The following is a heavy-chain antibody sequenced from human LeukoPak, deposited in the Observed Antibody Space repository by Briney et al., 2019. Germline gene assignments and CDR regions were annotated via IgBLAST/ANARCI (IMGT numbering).Heavy chain of an antibody. V-gene: IGHV3-7*01. CDR1: GFPFSSYW. CDR3: ARRGGDIVVVPAAIVYYYYYMDV. J-gene: IGHJ6*03. D-gene: IGHD2-2*01. Sequence: PGGSLSLSCAASGFPFSSYWMSWVRQAPGKGLEWVANIKQDGSEKYYVDSVKGRFPISRDNAKNSQYLQMNSLRAEDTAVYYCARRGGDIVVVPAAIVYYYYYMDVWGKGTTVTVSS. CDR2: IKQDGSEK.